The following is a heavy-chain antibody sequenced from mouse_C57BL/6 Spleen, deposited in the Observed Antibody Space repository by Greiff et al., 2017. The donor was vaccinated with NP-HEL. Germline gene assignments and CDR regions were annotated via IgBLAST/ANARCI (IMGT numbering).Heavy chain of an antibody. J-gene: IGHJ2*01. CDR3: TGGYYDYGGFDY. CDR1: GFTFSNYW. CDR2: ISLKSDNYAT. D-gene: IGHD2-4*01. V-gene: IGHV6-3*01. Sequence: EVKLMESGGGLVQPGGSMKLSCVASGFTFSNYWMNWVRQSPEKGLEWVAQISLKSDNYATHYADSVKGRFTISRADSKSSVYLQMNNLRAEDTGIYYCTGGYYDYGGFDYWGQGTTLTVSS.